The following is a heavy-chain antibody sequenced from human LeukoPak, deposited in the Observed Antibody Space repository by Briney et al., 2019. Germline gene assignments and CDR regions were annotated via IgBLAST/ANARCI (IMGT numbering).Heavy chain of an antibody. CDR2: ISYDGPNK. D-gene: IGHD4-17*01. CDR1: GFTFSSYA. J-gene: IGHJ4*02. V-gene: IGHV3-30*18. CDR3: AKRGTVTTFGHCDY. Sequence: GGSLRLSCAASGFTFSSYAMHWVRQAPGKGLEWVAVISYDGPNKYYADSVKGRFTISRDNAKNSLYLQMNSLRAEDTAVYYCAKRGTVTTFGHCDYWGQGTLVTVSS.